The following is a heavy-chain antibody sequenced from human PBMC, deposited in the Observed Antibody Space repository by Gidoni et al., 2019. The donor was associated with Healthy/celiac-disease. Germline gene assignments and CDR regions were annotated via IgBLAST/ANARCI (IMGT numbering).Heavy chain of an antibody. CDR2: IFGTA. Sequence: IFGTANYAQKFQGRVTITADESTSTAYMELSSLRSEDTAVYYCARDSPFIVGAHSNWFDPWGQGTLVTVSS. D-gene: IGHD1-26*01. CDR3: ARDSPFIVGAHSNWFDP. J-gene: IGHJ5*02. V-gene: IGHV1-69*01.